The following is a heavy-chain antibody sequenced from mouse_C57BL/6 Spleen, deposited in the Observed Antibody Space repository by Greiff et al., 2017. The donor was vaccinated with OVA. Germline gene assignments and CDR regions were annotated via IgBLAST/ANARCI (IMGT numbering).Heavy chain of an antibody. J-gene: IGHJ2*01. CDR1: GFTFSSYA. Sequence: EVMLVESGEGLVKPGGSLKLSCAASGFTFSSYAMSWVRQTPEKRLEWVAYISSGGDYIYYADTVKGRFTISRDNARNTLYLQMSSLKSEDTAMYYCTVTYYYGSFDYWGQGTTLTVSS. V-gene: IGHV5-9-1*02. CDR2: ISSGGDYI. CDR3: TVTYYYGSFDY. D-gene: IGHD1-1*01.